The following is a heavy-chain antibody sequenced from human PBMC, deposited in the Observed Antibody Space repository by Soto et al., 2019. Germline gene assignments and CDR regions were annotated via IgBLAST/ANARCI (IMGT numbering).Heavy chain of an antibody. D-gene: IGHD5-18*01. J-gene: IGHJ5*02. V-gene: IGHV3-48*03. CDR2: ISTGGTTI. CDR1: GFTFISYE. CDR3: ARVRPGYSYGYANWFDP. Sequence: VQLVESGGGLVQPGGSLRLSCAASGFTFISYEMNWVRQAPGKGLEWLSYISTGGTTIYYADSVKGRFTISRDNAKNSLYLQMNSLRAEDTAVYYCARVRPGYSYGYANWFDPWGQGTLVTVSS.